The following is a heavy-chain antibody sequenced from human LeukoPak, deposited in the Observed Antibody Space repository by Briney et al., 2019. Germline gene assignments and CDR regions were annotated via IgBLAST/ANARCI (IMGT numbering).Heavy chain of an antibody. CDR1: GGSISSGDYY. Sequence: PSETLSLTCTVSGGSISSGDYYWSWIRQPPGKGLEWIGYIYYSGSTYYNPSLKSRVTISVDTSKNQFSLKLSSVTAADTAVYYCARVGVGDVVPAAIRDYYYMDVWGKGTTVTVSS. CDR2: IYYSGST. D-gene: IGHD2-2*02. V-gene: IGHV4-30-4*01. J-gene: IGHJ6*03. CDR3: ARVGVGDVVPAAIRDYYYMDV.